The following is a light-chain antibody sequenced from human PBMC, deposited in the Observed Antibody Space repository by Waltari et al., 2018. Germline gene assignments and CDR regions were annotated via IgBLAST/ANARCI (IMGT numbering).Light chain of an antibody. V-gene: IGLV6-57*02. Sequence: HQRPGSAPTTVIVEDSQRPSGVPDRFSGSVHISSNASSLPISGLENEDEADYDCQSYDGWNSVVFGGGTKLTVL. CDR2: EDS. CDR3: QSYDGWNSVV. J-gene: IGLJ3*02.